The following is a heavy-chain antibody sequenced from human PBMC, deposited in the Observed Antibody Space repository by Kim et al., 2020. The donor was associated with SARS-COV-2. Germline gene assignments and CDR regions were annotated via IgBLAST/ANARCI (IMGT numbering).Heavy chain of an antibody. CDR2: ISAYNGNT. V-gene: IGHV1-18*01. D-gene: IGHD3-3*01. CDR1: GYTFTSYG. Sequence: ASVKVSCKASGYTFTSYGISWVRQAPGQGLEWMGWISAYNGNTNYAQKLQGRVTMTTDTSTSTAYMELRSLRSDDTAVYYCSRDPYDFWSRDGNWFYPWGQGTLVTVSS. J-gene: IGHJ5*02. CDR3: SRDPYDFWSRDGNWFYP.